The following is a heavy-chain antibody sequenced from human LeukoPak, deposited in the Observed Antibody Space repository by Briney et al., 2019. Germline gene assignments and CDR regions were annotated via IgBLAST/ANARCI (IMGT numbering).Heavy chain of an antibody. D-gene: IGHD1-26*01. CDR2: VNPSGGST. CDR1: GYTYTSYY. Sequence: ASEKVSCKASGYTYTSYYMHWARQAPGQGRGWMGIVNPSGGSTSYAQKFQGRGTMTRDTSTSTVYMELSSLRSEDTAVYYCARDSGSYFDYWGQGTLVTVSS. CDR3: ARDSGSYFDY. J-gene: IGHJ4*02. V-gene: IGHV1-46*01.